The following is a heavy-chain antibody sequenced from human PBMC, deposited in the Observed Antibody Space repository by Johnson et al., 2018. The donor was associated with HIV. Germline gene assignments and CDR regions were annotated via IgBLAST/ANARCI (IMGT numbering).Heavy chain of an antibody. D-gene: IGHD1-20*01. Sequence: QVQLVESGGGLVKPGGSLRLSCAASGFTFSSYGMHWVRQAPGKGLEWVAVISYDGSNKYYADSVKGRFTISRDNSKNTLYLQMNSLRAEDTAVYYCAKLTGGGGYDAFDIWGQGTMVTVSS. CDR2: ISYDGSNK. J-gene: IGHJ3*02. V-gene: IGHV3-30*18. CDR3: AKLTGGGGYDAFDI. CDR1: GFTFSSYG.